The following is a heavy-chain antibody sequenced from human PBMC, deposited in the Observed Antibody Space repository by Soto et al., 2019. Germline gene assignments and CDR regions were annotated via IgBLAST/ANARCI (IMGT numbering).Heavy chain of an antibody. CDR1: GGSVSSGSYY. D-gene: IGHD6-19*01. CDR2: IYYSGST. Sequence: SATLSLTCTVSGGSVSSGSYYWRWIRQPPWKGLEWIGYIYYSGSTNYNPSLKSRVTISVDTSKNQFSLKLSSVTAADTAVYYCARTIPGGSSGWQIDYWGQGTLVTVSS. J-gene: IGHJ4*02. CDR3: ARTIPGGSSGWQIDY. V-gene: IGHV4-61*01.